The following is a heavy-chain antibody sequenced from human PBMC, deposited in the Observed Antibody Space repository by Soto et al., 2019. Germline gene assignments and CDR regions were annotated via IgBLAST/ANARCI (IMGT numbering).Heavy chain of an antibody. D-gene: IGHD5-12*01. J-gene: IGHJ3*02. Sequence: QEQLVESGGGVVQAGRSLRLSCAASGFTFNFFGMHWVRQAPGKGLEWVAVISYDGREKYYADSVKGRFTMSRDNSKNMVYLEMSSLRPEETSVYYCAKERRYSFDAFDIWGHGTMVTVSS. CDR3: AKERRYSFDAFDI. CDR1: GFTFNFFG. CDR2: ISYDGREK. V-gene: IGHV3-30*18.